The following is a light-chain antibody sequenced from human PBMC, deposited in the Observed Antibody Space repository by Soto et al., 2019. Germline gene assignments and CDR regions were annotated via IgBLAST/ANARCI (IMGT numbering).Light chain of an antibody. V-gene: IGLV3-1*01. CDR2: QDS. CDR1: KLGDKY. Sequence: SYELTQPPSVSVSPGQTASITCSGDKLGDKYACWYQQKPGQSPVLVIYQDSKRPSGIPERFSGSNSGNTATLTISGTQAMDEADYYCQAWDRSNVVFGGGTKVTVL. J-gene: IGLJ2*01. CDR3: QAWDRSNVV.